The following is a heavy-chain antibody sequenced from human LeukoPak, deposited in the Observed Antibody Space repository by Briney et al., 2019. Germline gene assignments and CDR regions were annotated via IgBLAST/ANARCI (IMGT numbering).Heavy chain of an antibody. V-gene: IGHV4-39*07. CDR3: ARRNRYYDSSGYSFDY. J-gene: IGHJ4*02. CDR1: GGSISSSSYY. CDR2: INHSGST. D-gene: IGHD3-22*01. Sequence: PSETLSLTCTVSGGSISSSSYYWGWIRQPPGKGLEWIGEINHSGSTNYNPSLKSRVTISVDTSKNQFSLKLSSVTAADTAVYYCARRNRYYDSSGYSFDYWGQGTLVTVSS.